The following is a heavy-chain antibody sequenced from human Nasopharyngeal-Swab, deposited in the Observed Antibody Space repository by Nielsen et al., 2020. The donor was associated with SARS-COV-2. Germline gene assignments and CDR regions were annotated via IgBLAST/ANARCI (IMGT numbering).Heavy chain of an antibody. D-gene: IGHD2-15*01. CDR2: LYSDGTT. CDR3: ARGLVAATEGLDN. CDR1: GFTVSSNF. J-gene: IGHJ4*02. V-gene: IGHV3-53*01. Sequence: GESLKISCVASGFTVSSNFMNWVRQAPGKGLEWVSVLYSDGTTHYTDSVKGRFTISRDSSKNTLYLQLNSLRAEDTAVYYCARGLVAATEGLDNWGQGTLVTVSS.